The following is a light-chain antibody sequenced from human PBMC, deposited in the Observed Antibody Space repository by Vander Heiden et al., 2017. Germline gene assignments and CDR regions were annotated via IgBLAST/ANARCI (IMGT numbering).Light chain of an antibody. CDR1: KLGDKY. CDR3: QAWDSSTGV. CDR2: QDS. V-gene: IGLV3-1*01. Sequence: SYELTQPPPVSVSPGQTASITCSGDKLGDKYACWYQQKPGQSPVLVIYQDSQRPSGIPERFSGSNSGNTATLTISGTQAMDEADYYCQAWDSSTGVFGTGTKVTVL. J-gene: IGLJ1*01.